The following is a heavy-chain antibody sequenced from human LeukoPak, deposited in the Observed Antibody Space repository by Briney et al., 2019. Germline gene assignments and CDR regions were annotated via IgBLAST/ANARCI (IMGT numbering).Heavy chain of an antibody. D-gene: IGHD3-22*01. V-gene: IGHV1-2*02. Sequence: ASVKVSCKVSGYTLTELSMHWVRQAPGKGLEWMGWINPNSGGTNYAQKFQGRVTMTRDTSISTAYMELSRLRSDDTAVYYCANDLYYYDSSGYYCWGQGTLVTVSS. CDR3: ANDLYYYDSSGYYC. CDR1: GYTLTELS. CDR2: INPNSGGT. J-gene: IGHJ4*02.